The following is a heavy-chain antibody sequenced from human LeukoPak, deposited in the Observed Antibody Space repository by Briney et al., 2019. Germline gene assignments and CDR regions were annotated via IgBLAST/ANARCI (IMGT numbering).Heavy chain of an antibody. D-gene: IGHD4-17*01. CDR2: IIPMINTP. V-gene: IGHV1-69*13. J-gene: IGHJ4*02. CDR1: GGTFRSYA. CDR3: AIFQGTYGDNDNDY. Sequence: SVKVSCKASGGTFRSYAINWVRLAPGKGLEWMGGIIPMINTPKYAQKFQGRVTITADESTSTGYMEVSSLRSEDTAVYYCAIFQGTYGDNDNDYWGQGTLVTVSS.